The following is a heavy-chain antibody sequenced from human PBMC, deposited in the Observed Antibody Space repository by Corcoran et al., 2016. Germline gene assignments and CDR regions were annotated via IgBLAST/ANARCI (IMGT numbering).Heavy chain of an antibody. D-gene: IGHD6-13*01. J-gene: IGHJ4*02. CDR3: ARGMQRLPGIAAAVPPYYFDY. CDR2: IYYSGST. Sequence: QVQLQESGPGLVKPSQTLSLTCTVSGGSISSGGYYWSWIRQHPGKGLEWIGYIYYSGSTYYNPSLKSRVTISVDTSKNQFSLKLSSVTAADTAVYYCARGMQRLPGIAAAVPPYYFDYWGQGTLVTVSS. CDR1: GGSISSGGYY. V-gene: IGHV4-31*03.